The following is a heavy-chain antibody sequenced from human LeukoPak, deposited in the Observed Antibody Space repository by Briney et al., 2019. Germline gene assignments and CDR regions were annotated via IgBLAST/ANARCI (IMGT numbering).Heavy chain of an antibody. CDR1: GFTFSSYG. Sequence: GGSLRLSCAASGFTFSSYGMHWVRQAPGKGLEWVANIKQDRSEKYYVDPVKGRFTISRDNAKNSLYLQMNSLRAEDTAVYYCARLREIPVFGVVTKSTSYFDYWGQGTLVTVSS. V-gene: IGHV3-7*01. CDR3: ARLREIPVFGVVTKSTSYFDY. D-gene: IGHD3-3*01. J-gene: IGHJ4*02. CDR2: IKQDRSEK.